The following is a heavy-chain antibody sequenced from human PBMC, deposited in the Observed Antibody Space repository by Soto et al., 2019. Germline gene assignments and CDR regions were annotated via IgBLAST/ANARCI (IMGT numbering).Heavy chain of an antibody. Sequence: QITLKESGPTLVKPTQPLTLTCTFSGFSRSISGVGVGWIRQPPGKALEWLALIFSNDDKRYSPSLKSRLTITKDTSKNQVVLIMTNIDPVDTATYYCSHRRGSGLFGMDVWGQGTTVTVSS. CDR1: GFSRSISGVG. V-gene: IGHV2-5*01. CDR3: SHRRGSGLFGMDV. D-gene: IGHD3-10*01. J-gene: IGHJ6*02. CDR2: IFSNDDK.